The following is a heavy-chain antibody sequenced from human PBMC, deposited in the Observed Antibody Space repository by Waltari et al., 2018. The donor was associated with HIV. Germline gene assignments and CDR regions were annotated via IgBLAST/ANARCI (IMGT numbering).Heavy chain of an antibody. CDR3: AKAHVSGSYYYDFDY. D-gene: IGHD1-26*01. J-gene: IGHJ4*02. CDR2: IRGSGGST. V-gene: IGHV3-23*04. CDR1: GFTFSSYA. Sequence: EVQLVESGGGLVQPGGSLRLSCADSGFTFSSYAMSWVRQAPGKGLGWGSAIRGSGGSTCDPDSVKGRFNNDRDDSKNTLYLQMNSRRAGDTAVYYCAKAHVSGSYYYDFDYWGQGTLVTVSS.